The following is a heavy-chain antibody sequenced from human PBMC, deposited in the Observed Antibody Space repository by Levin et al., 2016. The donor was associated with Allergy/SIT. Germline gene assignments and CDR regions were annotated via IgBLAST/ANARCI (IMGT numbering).Heavy chain of an antibody. D-gene: IGHD3-3*01. J-gene: IGHJ4*02. CDR2: ISSSSSTI. CDR3: ARDRFPPYDFWSGYSHYFDY. Sequence: GESLKISCAASGFTFSSYSMNWVRQAPGKGLEWVSYISSSSSTIYYADSVKGRFTISRDNAKNSLYLQMNSLRAEDTAVYYCARDRFPPYDFWSGYSHYFDYWGQGTLVTVSS. CDR1: GFTFSSYS. V-gene: IGHV3-48*04.